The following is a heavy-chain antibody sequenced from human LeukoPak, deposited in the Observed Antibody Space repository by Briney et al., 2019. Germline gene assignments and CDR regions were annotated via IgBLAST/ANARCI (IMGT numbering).Heavy chain of an antibody. CDR3: ARGNSDCSGGSCYGAFDI. CDR2: INPSGGST. J-gene: IGHJ3*02. V-gene: IGHV1-46*01. D-gene: IGHD2-15*01. Sequence: ASVKVSCKASGYTFTSYYMHWVRQAPGQGLEWMGIINPSGGSTSYAQKFQGRVTMTRDMSTSTVYMELSSLRSEDTAVYYCARGNSDCSGGSCYGAFDIWGQGTMVTVSS. CDR1: GYTFTSYY.